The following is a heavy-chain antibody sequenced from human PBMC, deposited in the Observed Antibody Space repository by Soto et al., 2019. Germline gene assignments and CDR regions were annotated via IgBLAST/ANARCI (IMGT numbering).Heavy chain of an antibody. J-gene: IGHJ6*03. CDR2: IYYSGSP. CDR1: GGSISSYY. V-gene: IGHV4-59*08. CDR3: ARPPYKGLSYYYMDV. Sequence: SETLSLTCTVSGGSISSYYWSWIRQPPGKGLEWIGYIYYSGSPNYNPSLKSRVTISVDTSKNQFSLKLSSVTAADTAVYYCARPPYKGLSYYYMDVWGKGTTVTVSS. D-gene: IGHD1-20*01.